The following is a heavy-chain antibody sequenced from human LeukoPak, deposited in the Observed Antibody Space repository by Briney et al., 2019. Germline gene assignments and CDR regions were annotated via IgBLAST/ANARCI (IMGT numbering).Heavy chain of an antibody. CDR3: AKDPKIYSYGVNWFDP. Sequence: GGSLRLSCAASGFTFSSYAMSWVRQAPGKGLEWVAVISYDGSNKYYADSVKGRFTISRDNSKNTLYLQMNSLRAEDTAVYYCAKDPKIYSYGVNWFDPWGQGTLVTVSS. CDR1: GFTFSSYA. J-gene: IGHJ5*02. CDR2: ISYDGSNK. V-gene: IGHV3-30*18. D-gene: IGHD5-18*01.